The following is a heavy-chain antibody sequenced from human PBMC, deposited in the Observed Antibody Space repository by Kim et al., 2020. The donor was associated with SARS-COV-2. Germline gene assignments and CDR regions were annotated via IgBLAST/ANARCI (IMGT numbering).Heavy chain of an antibody. CDR1: GFTFSDYY. V-gene: IGHV3-11*05. CDR3: ARVFKPYYYDSSGNFDY. J-gene: IGHJ4*02. CDR2: ISSSSSYT. D-gene: IGHD3-22*01. Sequence: GGSLRLSCAASGFTFSDYYMSWIRQAPGKGLEWVSYISSSSSYTNYADSVKGRFTISRDNAKNSLYLQMNSLRAEDTAVYYCARVFKPYYYDSSGNFDYWGQVTLVTVSS.